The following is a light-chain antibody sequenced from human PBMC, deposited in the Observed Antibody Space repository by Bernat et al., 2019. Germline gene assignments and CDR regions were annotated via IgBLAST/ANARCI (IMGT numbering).Light chain of an antibody. CDR2: GDN. Sequence: SSEVTQDPAVSVALGQTVSITCQGDSLRSYYATWYQQKPGQAPFLVIYGDNNRPSGTPDRFSGSSSGDTASLTITGAQAEDEADYYCNCRDSSGNHLVFGTGTKVTVL. CDR3: NCRDSSGNHLV. CDR1: SLRSYY. J-gene: IGLJ1*01. V-gene: IGLV3-19*01.